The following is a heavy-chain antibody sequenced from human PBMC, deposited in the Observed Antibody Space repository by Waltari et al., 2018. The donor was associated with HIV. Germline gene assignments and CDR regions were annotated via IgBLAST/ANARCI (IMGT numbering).Heavy chain of an antibody. V-gene: IGHV3-30*04. CDR2: ISYDGSNK. CDR3: ARDPSYCSSTSCTNNWFDP. CDR1: GFTFSSYA. J-gene: IGHJ5*02. Sequence: QVQLVESGGGVVQPGRSLRLSCAASGFTFSSYAMHWVRQAPGKGLEWVAVISYDGSNKYYADAVKGRFTISRDNSKNTLYLQMNSLRAEDTAVYYCARDPSYCSSTSCTNNWFDPWGQGTLVTVSS. D-gene: IGHD2-2*01.